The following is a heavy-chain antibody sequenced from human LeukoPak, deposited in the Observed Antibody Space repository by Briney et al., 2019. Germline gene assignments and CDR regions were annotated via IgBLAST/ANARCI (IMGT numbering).Heavy chain of an antibody. CDR1: GFSFTDYP. CDR3: ATDQRYAFDY. D-gene: IGHD3-9*01. CDR2: IRTTAEGAKYA. Sequence: GGSLRLSCATSGFSFTDYPMNWVRQAPGKGLEWISNIRTTAEGAKYAYYADSVRGRVTISRDDGKNTLYLHMNSLRDDDTAVYYCATDQRYAFDYWGQGTLVTVSS. V-gene: IGHV3-48*02. J-gene: IGHJ4*02.